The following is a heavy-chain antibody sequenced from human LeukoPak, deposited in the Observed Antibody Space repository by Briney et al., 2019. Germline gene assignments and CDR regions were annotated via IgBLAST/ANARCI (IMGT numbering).Heavy chain of an antibody. D-gene: IGHD3-16*01. CDR3: ARRRVLGGWFDP. V-gene: IGHV1-2*02. J-gene: IGHJ5*02. CDR2: INPNSGGT. Sequence: GASVKVSCKASGYTFTGYYMHWVRQAPGQGLEWMGWINPNSGGTNYAQKFQGRVAMTRDTSISTAYMELSRLRSDDTAVYYCARRRVLGGWFDPWGQGTLVTVSS. CDR1: GYTFTGYY.